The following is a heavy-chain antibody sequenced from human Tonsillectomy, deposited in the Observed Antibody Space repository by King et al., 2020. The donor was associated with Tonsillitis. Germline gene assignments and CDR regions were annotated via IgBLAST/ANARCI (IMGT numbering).Heavy chain of an antibody. Sequence: EVQLVESGGGVVRPGGSLRLSCAASGFTFDQYGMSWVCQAPGKGLEGISGIDWHGGTTVYAGSVKGRFTISRDNANNSLYLQMNSLRAEATALYNCVGYYYGSGTTQTFDIWGHGTMVTVSS. D-gene: IGHD3-10*01. J-gene: IGHJ3*02. CDR2: IDWHGGTT. CDR1: GFTFDQYG. V-gene: IGHV3-20*01. CDR3: VGYYYGSGTTQTFDI.